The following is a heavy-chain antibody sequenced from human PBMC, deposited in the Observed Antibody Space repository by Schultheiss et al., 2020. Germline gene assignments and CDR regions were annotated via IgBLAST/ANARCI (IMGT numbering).Heavy chain of an antibody. D-gene: IGHD6-13*01. J-gene: IGHJ3*02. Sequence: GGSLRLSCAASGFTFSSYAMSWVRQAPGKGLEWVSAISGAGGSTYYADSVKGRFTISRDNSKNTLYLQMSSLRAEDTAVYYCAKDYSSSWYLVRDAFDIWGQGTMVTVSS. CDR1: GFTFSSYA. CDR3: AKDYSSSWYLVRDAFDI. CDR2: ISGAGGST. V-gene: IGHV3-23*01.